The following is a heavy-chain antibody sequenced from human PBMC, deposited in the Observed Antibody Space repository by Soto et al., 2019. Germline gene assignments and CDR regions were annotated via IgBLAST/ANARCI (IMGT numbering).Heavy chain of an antibody. CDR1: GGTFRNYP. D-gene: IGHD3-16*01. J-gene: IGHJ4*02. V-gene: IGHV1-69*02. Sequence: QVQLVQSGTEVKKPGSSVKVSCKASGGTFRNYPINWVRQAPGQGLEWMGSIFPLTDIPDYAQNFQARLTISADKSKSTAYMELSNLKSEDTAKYFLARGSLVCLNYLESWGQGTLVTVSS. CDR2: IFPLTDIP. CDR3: ARGSLVCLNYLES.